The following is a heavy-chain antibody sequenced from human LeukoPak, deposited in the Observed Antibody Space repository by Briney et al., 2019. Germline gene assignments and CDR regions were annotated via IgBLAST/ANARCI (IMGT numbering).Heavy chain of an antibody. Sequence: SETPSLPRAVSGGLIHSFYRGWVPQPPGEGLEGGGDIYYSGSTNYNPSLKSRVTISVDTSKNQFSLKLSSVTAADTAVYYCARTPLDSNYYYYYMDVWGKGTTVTVSS. J-gene: IGHJ6*03. D-gene: IGHD4-11*01. CDR1: GGLIHSFY. V-gene: IGHV4-59*08. CDR2: IYYSGST. CDR3: ARTPLDSNYYYYYMDV.